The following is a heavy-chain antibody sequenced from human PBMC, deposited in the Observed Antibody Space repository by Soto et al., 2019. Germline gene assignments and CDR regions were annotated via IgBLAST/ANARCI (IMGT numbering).Heavy chain of an antibody. Sequence: QVQLVESGGAVVQPGRSLRLSCVASGFSFSNYGIHWVRQTPGEGLEWVAAIWPDGNYKLYPDSVKGRFTISRDNSKNTLYLEMNSLGAEDTAMYYCARAGIVATTQLGWFDPWGQGTLVIVSS. CDR1: GFSFSNYG. V-gene: IGHV3-33*01. CDR2: IWPDGNYK. D-gene: IGHD5-12*01. J-gene: IGHJ5*02. CDR3: ARAGIVATTQLGWFDP.